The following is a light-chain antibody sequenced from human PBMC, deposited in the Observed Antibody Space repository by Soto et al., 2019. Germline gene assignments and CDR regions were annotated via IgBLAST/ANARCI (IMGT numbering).Light chain of an antibody. CDR3: HQRYSWTPT. J-gene: IGKJ4*01. V-gene: IGKV3-11*01. CDR2: GES. CDR1: QNISRS. Sequence: DIVMTQSPVTLSLSPGDSATLSCRASQNISRSLAWYQQNNGQGPSILIYGESNRPTGIPARLSGSGSGTDLNLTISSLEPEDFAVYYCHQRYSWTPTCGGGTKVDIK.